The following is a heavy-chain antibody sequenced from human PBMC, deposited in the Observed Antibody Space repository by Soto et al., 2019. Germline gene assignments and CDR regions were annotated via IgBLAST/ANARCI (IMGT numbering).Heavy chain of an antibody. J-gene: IGHJ6*03. CDR1: GGSFSGYY. V-gene: IGHV4-34*01. Sequence: SETLSLTCAVYGGSFSGYYWSWIRQPPGKGLEWIGEINHSGSTNYNPSLKSRVTISVDTSKNQFSLKLSSVTAADTAVYYCARRVEDIVVVPAAIPYYYYMDVWGKGTTVTVSS. CDR2: INHSGST. CDR3: ARRVEDIVVVPAAIPYYYYMDV. D-gene: IGHD2-2*01.